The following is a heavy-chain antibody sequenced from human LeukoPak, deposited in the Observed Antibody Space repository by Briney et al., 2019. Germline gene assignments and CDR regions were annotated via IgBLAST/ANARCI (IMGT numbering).Heavy chain of an antibody. V-gene: IGHV1-46*01. CDR1: GYTFTSYY. CDR2: INPSGGST. D-gene: IGHD1-26*01. J-gene: IGHJ4*02. Sequence: ASVKVSCKASGYTFTSYYMHWVRQAPGQGLEWMGIINPSGGSTSYAQKFQGRVTMTRDTSTSTVYMELSSLRSEDTAVYYCARDSRLDQWELLLTIDYWGQGTLVTVSS. CDR3: ARDSRLDQWELLLTIDY.